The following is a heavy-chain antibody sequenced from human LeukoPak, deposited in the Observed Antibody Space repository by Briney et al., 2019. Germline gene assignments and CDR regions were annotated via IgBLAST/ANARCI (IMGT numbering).Heavy chain of an antibody. D-gene: IGHD2-2*01. V-gene: IGHV3-15*01. CDR2: IKSKTDGGTT. Sequence: GGSLRLSCAASGFTFSNAWMSWVRQAPGKGLEWVGRIKSKTDGGTTDYAAPVKGRFTISRDDSKNTLYLQMNSLKTEDTAVYYCTTWGTSVPAAILCYYYMDVWGKGTTVTVSS. CDR1: GFTFSNAW. CDR3: TTWGTSVPAAILCYYYMDV. J-gene: IGHJ6*03.